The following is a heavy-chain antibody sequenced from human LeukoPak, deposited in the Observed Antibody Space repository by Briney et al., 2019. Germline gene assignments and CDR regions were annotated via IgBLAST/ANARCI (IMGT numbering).Heavy chain of an antibody. CDR1: GGSISSYY. Sequence: SETLSLTCTVSGGSISSYYWSWIRQPPGKGLEWIGYIYYSGSTNYNPSLKSRVTISVDTSKNQFSLKLSSVTAADAAVYYCARSDSGSWYYYYYYYMDVWGKGTTVTVSS. V-gene: IGHV4-59*01. J-gene: IGHJ6*03. CDR2: IYYSGST. D-gene: IGHD6-13*01. CDR3: ARSDSGSWYYYYYYYMDV.